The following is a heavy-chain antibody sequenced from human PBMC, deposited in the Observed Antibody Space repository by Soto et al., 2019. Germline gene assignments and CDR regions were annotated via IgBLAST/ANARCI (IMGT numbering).Heavy chain of an antibody. V-gene: IGHV3-43*02. CDR1: GFTFDDYA. CDR3: ARKPLLVWYFDL. D-gene: IGHD2-8*02. CDR2: ISGDGGST. J-gene: IGHJ2*01. Sequence: GGSLRLSCAASGFTFDDYAMHWVRQAPGKGLEWVSLISGDGGSTYYEASVKGRFTIARDNSKNSLYLQMNSLRAEDTAAYYCARKPLLVWYFDLWGRGTLVTVSS.